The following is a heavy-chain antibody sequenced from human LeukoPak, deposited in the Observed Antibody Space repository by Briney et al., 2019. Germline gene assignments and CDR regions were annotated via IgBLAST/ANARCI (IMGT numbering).Heavy chain of an antibody. V-gene: IGHV3-23*01. CDR1: GFTFSSYT. D-gene: IGHD2-21*02. CDR3: AKFHCGGDCYPIDY. CDR2: ISGSGGST. Sequence: GGSLRLSCAASGFTFSSYTMKWVRQAPGKGLEWVSAISGSGGSTYYADSVKGRFTISRDNSKNTLYLQMNSLRAEDTAVYYCAKFHCGGDCYPIDYWGQGTLVTVSS. J-gene: IGHJ4*02.